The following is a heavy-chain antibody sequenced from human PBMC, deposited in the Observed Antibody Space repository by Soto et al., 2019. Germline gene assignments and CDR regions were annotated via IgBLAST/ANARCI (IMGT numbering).Heavy chain of an antibody. J-gene: IGHJ5*02. D-gene: IGHD2-15*01. V-gene: IGHV1-69*17. CDR2: ITPLFGIP. CDR3: ARNTHSAGGWFDT. CDR1: GGTSRSLS. Sequence: QVQLVQSGAEVKKPGSSVKVSCKASGGTSRSLSITWVRQAPGQGLEWMGGITPLFGIPNYPQKFQGRLTITADKSTGTAYLDLSSLRSEDKAVYYCARNTHSAGGWFDTWGRGTLVTVSS.